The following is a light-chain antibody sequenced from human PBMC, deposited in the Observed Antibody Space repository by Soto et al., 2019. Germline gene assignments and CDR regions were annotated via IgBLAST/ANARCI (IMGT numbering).Light chain of an antibody. Sequence: DVVMTQTPLSLSVAPGQPASSSCKSSQRLLHITGETFLFWYLKKPGQSTQILIYEVSTRVSGVPDRVSGSGSGTDVTLEISRVETDDVGIYYGMQSTQLPPTFGQGTRLEIK. V-gene: IGKV2D-29*02. CDR2: EVS. CDR1: QRLLHITGETF. CDR3: MQSTQLPPT. J-gene: IGKJ5*01.